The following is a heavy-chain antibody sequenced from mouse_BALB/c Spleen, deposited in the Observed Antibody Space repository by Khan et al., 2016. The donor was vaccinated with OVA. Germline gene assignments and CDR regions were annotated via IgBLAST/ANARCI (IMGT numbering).Heavy chain of an antibody. CDR1: GYTFTSYW. V-gene: IGHV1-61*01. J-gene: IGHJ3*01. Sequence: QVQLQQPGAELVRPGASVKLSCKASGYTFTSYWMNWVKQRPGQGLEWIGMIDPSDSETHSNQMFKDKATLTVDKFSRTAYMQLSSLTSEDSAVYYCARREKYGYDPSWFAYWGQGTLVTVSS. CDR2: IDPSDSET. D-gene: IGHD2-2*01. CDR3: ARREKYGYDPSWFAY.